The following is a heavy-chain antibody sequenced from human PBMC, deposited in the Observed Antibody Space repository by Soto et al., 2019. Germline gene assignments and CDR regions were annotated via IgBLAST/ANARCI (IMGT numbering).Heavy chain of an antibody. V-gene: IGHV3-9*01. D-gene: IGHD4-17*01. CDR1: GFTFDDYA. CDR2: IRWNSGSI. J-gene: IGHJ2*01. Sequence: EVQLVESGGGLVQPGRSLRLSCAASGFTFDDYAMHWVRQAPGKGLEWVSGIRWNSGSIGYADSVKGRFTISRDNAKNSLYLQMNSLRAEDTALYYCAKDISTVTTYLASDWYFDLWGRGTLVTVSS. CDR3: AKDISTVTTYLASDWYFDL.